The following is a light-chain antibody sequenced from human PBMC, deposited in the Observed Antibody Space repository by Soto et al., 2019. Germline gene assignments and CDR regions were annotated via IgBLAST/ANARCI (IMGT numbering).Light chain of an antibody. V-gene: IGLV1-36*01. Sequence: QSVLTQPPSVSGAPGQWVTISCSGSSSNIGSNAVNWYQQLPGKAPRALIYYDDLLPSGVSKRFSGSKSGTSASLAISGLQSDDEADYYCASWDGTLSGVVFGGGTKLTVL. CDR3: ASWDGTLSGVV. CDR1: SSNIGSNA. CDR2: YDD. J-gene: IGLJ3*02.